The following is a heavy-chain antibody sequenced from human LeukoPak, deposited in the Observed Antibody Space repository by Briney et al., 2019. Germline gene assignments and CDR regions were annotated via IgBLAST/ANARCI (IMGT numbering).Heavy chain of an antibody. Sequence: GASVKVSCKASGYTFTGYYMHWVRQAPGQGLEWMGWINPNSGGTNYAQKFQGWVTMTRDTSISTAYVELSSLRSEDTAVYYCATFERGSGWYNFDYWGQGTLVTVSS. CDR3: ATFERGSGWYNFDY. V-gene: IGHV1-2*04. D-gene: IGHD6-19*01. J-gene: IGHJ4*02. CDR1: GYTFTGYY. CDR2: INPNSGGT.